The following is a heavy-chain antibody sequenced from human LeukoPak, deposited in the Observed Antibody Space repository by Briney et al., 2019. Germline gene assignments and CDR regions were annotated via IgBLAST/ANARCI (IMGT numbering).Heavy chain of an antibody. D-gene: IGHD3-22*01. CDR1: GFTFRNYG. Sequence: GGTLRLSCAASGFTFRNYGMNWVRQAPGKGLEWVSGISPSGDITYYADSVKGRFTISRDNSKNTLYLQMNSLRAEDTAVYYCGRGGAYSYNSSGYYSDDYWGQGTLVTVSS. CDR2: ISPSGDIT. J-gene: IGHJ4*02. V-gene: IGHV3-23*01. CDR3: GRGGAYSYNSSGYYSDDY.